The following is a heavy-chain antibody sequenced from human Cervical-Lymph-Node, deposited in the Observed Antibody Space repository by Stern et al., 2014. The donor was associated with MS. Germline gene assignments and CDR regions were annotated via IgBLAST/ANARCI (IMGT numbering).Heavy chain of an antibody. CDR1: GYTFTSYY. CDR3: AREVAGHRLGMMDV. Sequence: QVQLMQSGAEVKKPGASVKVSCKASGYTFTSYYIHWARQAPGQGIEWMGIINPSGGSTSYAQKFQGSVTMTRDTSTSTVYMELSSLRSEDTAVYYCAREVAGHRLGMMDVWGQGTTVTVSS. D-gene: IGHD6-19*01. J-gene: IGHJ6*02. CDR2: INPSGGST. V-gene: IGHV1-46*01.